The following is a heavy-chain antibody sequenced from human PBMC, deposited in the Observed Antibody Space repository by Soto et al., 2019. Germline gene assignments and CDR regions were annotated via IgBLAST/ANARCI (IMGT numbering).Heavy chain of an antibody. J-gene: IGHJ4*02. CDR3: ARGDSIVVVPAARGYYYFDY. CDR1: GYTFTSYD. V-gene: IGHV1-8*01. Sequence: QVQLVQSGAEVKKPGASVKVSCKASGYTFTSYDINWVRQATGQGLEWMGWMNPNSGNTGYAQKFQGRVTMTRNTSISTAYMELRSLRSEDTAVYYCARGDSIVVVPAARGYYYFDYWGQGTLVTVSS. CDR2: MNPNSGNT. D-gene: IGHD2-2*01.